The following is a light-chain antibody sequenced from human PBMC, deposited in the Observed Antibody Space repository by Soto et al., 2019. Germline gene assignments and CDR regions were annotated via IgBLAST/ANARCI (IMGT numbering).Light chain of an antibody. J-gene: IGLJ3*02. Sequence: QSVLTQPPSVSGAPGQRVTISCTGSSSNIGAGYDVHWYQQLPGTAPKLLIQGNSNRPSGVPDRFSGSKSGTSAFLAITGLQAEDEADYYCQSYDSSLSGWVFGGGTKLTVL. CDR3: QSYDSSLSGWV. CDR2: GNS. V-gene: IGLV1-40*01. CDR1: SSNIGAGYD.